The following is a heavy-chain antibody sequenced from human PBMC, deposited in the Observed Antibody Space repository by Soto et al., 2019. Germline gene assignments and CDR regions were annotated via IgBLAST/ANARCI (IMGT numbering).Heavy chain of an antibody. D-gene: IGHD1-26*01. J-gene: IGHJ4*02. V-gene: IGHV4-39*01. CDR3: VKRSLLMAPT. Sequence: SETLSLTCTVSGRTFNINADFWYLAWIRQPPGKGLEWIGSIDNGGNTHYNAPLKSRVIISADTSKNQFSLSLNSVTAADTAVYYGVKRSLLMAPTWGQGIQVTVSS. CDR1: GRTFNINADF. CDR2: IDNGGNT.